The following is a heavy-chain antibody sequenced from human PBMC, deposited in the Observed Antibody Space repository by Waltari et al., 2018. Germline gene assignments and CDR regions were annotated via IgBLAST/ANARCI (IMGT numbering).Heavy chain of an antibody. D-gene: IGHD2-15*01. CDR2: IYYSGST. CDR3: ARVEVVNYWFDP. J-gene: IGHJ5*02. V-gene: IGHV4-31*03. CDR1: GGSISSGGYY. Sequence: QVQLQESGPGLVKPSQTLSLTCTVSGGSISSGGYYWSWIRQHPGKGLEWIGYIYYSGSTYYNPSLKGRVTIPGDTAKNQFSLKLSSVTAADTAVYYCARVEVVNYWFDPWGQGTLVTVSS.